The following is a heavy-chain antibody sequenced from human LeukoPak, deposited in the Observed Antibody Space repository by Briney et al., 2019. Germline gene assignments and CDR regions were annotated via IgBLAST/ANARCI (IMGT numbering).Heavy chain of an antibody. D-gene: IGHD2-15*01. Sequence: ASVKVSCKGSGYTFTDYYLHWVRQAPGQGLEWVGYINPRDGGTSSPQNFRGRVTMTTDASSSTAYMELSRLTSDDTAIYYCAREGNGLLSKDLDYWGQGTLVTVSS. V-gene: IGHV1-2*02. CDR3: AREGNGLLSKDLDY. J-gene: IGHJ4*02. CDR1: GYTFTDYY. CDR2: INPRDGGT.